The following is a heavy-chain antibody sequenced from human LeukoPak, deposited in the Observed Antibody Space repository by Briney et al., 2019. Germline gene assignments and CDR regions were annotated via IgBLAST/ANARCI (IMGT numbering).Heavy chain of an antibody. CDR2: ISSSSSTI. CDR3: ARNLFQWFGELLPPPYFDY. CDR1: GFTFSSYS. J-gene: IGHJ4*02. D-gene: IGHD3-10*01. Sequence: GGSLRLSCAASGFTFSSYSMNWVRQAPGKGLEWVSYISSSSSTIYCADSVKGRFTISRDNAKNSLYLQMNSLRAEDTAVYYCARNLFQWFGELLPPPYFDYWGQGTLVSVSS. V-gene: IGHV3-48*04.